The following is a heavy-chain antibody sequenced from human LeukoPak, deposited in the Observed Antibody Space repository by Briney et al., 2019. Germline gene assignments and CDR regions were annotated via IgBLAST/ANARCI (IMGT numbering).Heavy chain of an antibody. D-gene: IGHD1-26*01. CDR3: ARGGSGSYPDY. J-gene: IGHJ4*02. CDR1: GLTFSSYW. CDR2: IKEDGSET. Sequence: GGSLRLSCAASGLTFSSYWMMWVRQAPGKGLEWVASIKEDGSETYYVDSVRGRFTISRDNAKNSLYLQMHSLRAEDTAVYYCARGGSGSYPDYWGQGTLVTVSS. V-gene: IGHV3-7*01.